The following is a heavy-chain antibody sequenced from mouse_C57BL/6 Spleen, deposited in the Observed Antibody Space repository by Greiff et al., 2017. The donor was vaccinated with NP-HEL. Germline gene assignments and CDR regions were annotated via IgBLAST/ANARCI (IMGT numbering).Heavy chain of an antibody. Sequence: QVQLQQPGAELVRPGSSVKLSCKASGYTFTSYWMDWVKQRPGQGLEWIGNIYPSDSETHYNQKFKDKATLTVDKSSSTAYMQLSSLTSEDSAVYYCARKWVYYYGSSSWYFDVWGTGTTVTVSS. CDR1: GYTFTSYW. CDR3: ARKWVYYYGSSSWYFDV. J-gene: IGHJ1*03. CDR2: IYPSDSET. V-gene: IGHV1-61*01. D-gene: IGHD1-1*01.